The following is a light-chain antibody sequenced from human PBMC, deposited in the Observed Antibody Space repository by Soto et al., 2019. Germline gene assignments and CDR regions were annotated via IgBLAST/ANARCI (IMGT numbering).Light chain of an antibody. V-gene: IGKV1-9*01. CDR1: QGMTSY. CDR3: QQTRSYPST. J-gene: IGKJ4*01. Sequence: IQLTQSPSSLSSSVGDSFTITFLPSQGMTSYLAWYQQKPGKAPNLLIYGASTLQSGVPSRFSGSGSGTDFTLTINSLQAEDFATYYCQQTRSYPSTFGGGTKV. CDR2: GAS.